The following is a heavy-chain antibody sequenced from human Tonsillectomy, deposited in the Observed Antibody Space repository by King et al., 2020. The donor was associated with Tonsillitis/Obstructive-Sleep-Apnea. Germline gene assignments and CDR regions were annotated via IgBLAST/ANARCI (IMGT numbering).Heavy chain of an antibody. Sequence: EQLVQSGGGVVQPGRSLRLSCAASGFTFSTFPLHWVRQAPGKGLEWVAFISYDGSNNYYAGSVKGRFTISRDNSKNTLYLQMNGLRAEDTAVYYCAREGGYYYYYMDVWGKGTTVTVSS. V-gene: IGHV3-30*04. CDR2: ISYDGSNN. D-gene: IGHD2-15*01. CDR3: AREGGYYYYYMDV. J-gene: IGHJ6*03. CDR1: GFTFSTFP.